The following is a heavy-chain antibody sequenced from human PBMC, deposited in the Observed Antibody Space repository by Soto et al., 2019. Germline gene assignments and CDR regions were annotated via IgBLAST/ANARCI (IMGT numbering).Heavy chain of an antibody. CDR2: MNPNSGNT. J-gene: IGHJ4*02. D-gene: IGHD6-6*01. CDR3: AKDRSIAARGGLAWCADY. V-gene: IGHV1-8*01. Sequence: ASVKVSCKASGYTFTSYDINWVRQATGQGLEWMGWMNPNSGNTGYAQKFQGRVTMTRNTSISTAYMELSSLRAEDTAVYYCAKDRSIAARGGLAWCADYWGQGTLVTVSS. CDR1: GYTFTSYD.